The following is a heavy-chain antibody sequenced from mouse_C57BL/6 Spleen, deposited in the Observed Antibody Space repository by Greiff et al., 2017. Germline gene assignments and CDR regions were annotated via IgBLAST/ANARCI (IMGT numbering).Heavy chain of an antibody. V-gene: IGHV5-4*01. CDR1: GFTFRSYA. J-gene: IGHJ2*01. CDR3: ARDPDYYGSSYYFDY. Sequence: DVKLVESGGGLVKPGGSLKLSCAASGFTFRSYAMSLVRPTPEKRLEWVATISDGGSYTYYPDNVKGRFTISRDNAKNNLYLQMSHLKSEDTAMYYCARDPDYYGSSYYFDYWGQGTTLTVSS. D-gene: IGHD1-1*01. CDR2: ISDGGSYT.